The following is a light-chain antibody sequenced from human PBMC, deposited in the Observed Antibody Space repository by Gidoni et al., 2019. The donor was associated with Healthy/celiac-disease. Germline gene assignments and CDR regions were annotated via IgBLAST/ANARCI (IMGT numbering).Light chain of an antibody. CDR2: WAS. V-gene: IGKV4-1*01. Sequence: DIVMTQSPDSLAVSLGERATINCKSSQSVLYSSNNKNYVAWYQQKPGQPPKLLIDWASTRESGVPDRVSGSGSGTDSTLTSSSLQAEDVAVYYCQQYYSTPSYTFGQGTKLEIK. CDR1: QSVLYSSNNKNY. J-gene: IGKJ2*01. CDR3: QQYYSTPSYT.